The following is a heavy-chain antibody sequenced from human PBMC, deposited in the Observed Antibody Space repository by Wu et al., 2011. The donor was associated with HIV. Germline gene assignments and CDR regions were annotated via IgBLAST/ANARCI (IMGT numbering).Heavy chain of an antibody. V-gene: IGHV1-2*02. Sequence: QVQLVQSGAEVKKPGASVKVSCKASGYSFTGYYMHWVRQAPGQGLEWMGWINPNSGGTNYAQKFQGRVTLTRDTSISTAYMELSRVRSDDTAVYYCAREWRPQNVAAAATCDYWGQGTLVIVSP. D-gene: IGHD6-13*01. CDR1: GYSFTGYY. CDR2: INPNSGGT. CDR3: AREWRPQNVAAAATCDY. J-gene: IGHJ4*02.